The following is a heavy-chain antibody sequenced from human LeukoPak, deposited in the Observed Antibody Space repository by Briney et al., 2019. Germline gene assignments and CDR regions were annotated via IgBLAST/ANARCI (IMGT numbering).Heavy chain of an antibody. J-gene: IGHJ6*02. V-gene: IGHV4-4*07. CDR1: GGSISNYY. D-gene: IGHD3-3*01. CDR3: AKLESPYYYAMDV. Sequence: SETLSLTCTVSGGSISNYYWTWIRQPAGKGLEWIGRIYTSGSTNYNPSLKSRVTISIDTSKNQFSLKLSSVTAADSALYYCAKLESPYYYAMDVWGQGTTVTVSS. CDR2: IYTSGST.